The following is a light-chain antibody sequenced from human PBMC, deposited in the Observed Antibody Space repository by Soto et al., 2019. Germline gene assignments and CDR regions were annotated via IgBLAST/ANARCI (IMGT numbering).Light chain of an antibody. CDR3: QQSYSTPPVT. CDR1: QSISSY. J-gene: IGKJ2*01. Sequence: DIQMTQSPSSLSASVGDRVTITCRARQSISSYLNWYQQKPGKAPKLLIYAASSLQSGVQSRFSGSGSGTDFTLTISSLQPEDFATYYCQQSYSTPPVTFGQGTKLEIK. CDR2: AAS. V-gene: IGKV1-39*01.